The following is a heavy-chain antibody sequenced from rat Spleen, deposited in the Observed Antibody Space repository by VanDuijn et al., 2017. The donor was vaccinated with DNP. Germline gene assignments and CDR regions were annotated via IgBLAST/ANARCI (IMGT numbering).Heavy chain of an antibody. CDR1: GFSFSAYP. Sequence: EVRLVESGGGLVQPGRSMKVSCAASGFSFSAYPMAWVRQTPTKGLEWVASISASGGSTYYRDSVKGRFTNSRDNANSTLYLQMDSLRSEDTATYYCTRWNSGHFDYWGQGVMVPVSS. D-gene: IGHD4-3*01. CDR3: TRWNSGHFDY. J-gene: IGHJ2*01. V-gene: IGHV5-46*01. CDR2: ISASGGST.